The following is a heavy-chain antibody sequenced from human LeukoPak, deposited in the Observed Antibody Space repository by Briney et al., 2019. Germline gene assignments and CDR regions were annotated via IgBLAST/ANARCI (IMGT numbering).Heavy chain of an antibody. CDR1: GYSFNNHG. CDR3: AGASSPYHCYFDL. CDR2: VGAGNGDT. J-gene: IGHJ2*01. V-gene: IGHV1-18*01. Sequence: ASVKVSCKASGYSFNNHGLTWVRQAPGQGLEWVGWVGAGNGDTHYAQKLQGRVTMTTDTSTNTAYMDLRSLRSDDTAVYYCAGASSPYHCYFDLWGRGTLVTVSS.